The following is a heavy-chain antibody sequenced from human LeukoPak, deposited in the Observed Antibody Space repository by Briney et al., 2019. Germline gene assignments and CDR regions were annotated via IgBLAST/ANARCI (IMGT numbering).Heavy chain of an antibody. CDR1: GFTFSSYG. V-gene: IGHV3-33*06. J-gene: IGHJ6*03. Sequence: GGSLRLSCAASGFTFSSYGMHWVRQAPGKGLEWVAVIWYGGSNKYYADSVKGRFTTSRDNSKNTLYLQMNSLRAEDTAVYYCAKDLYSSSHYYYYYYMDVWGKGTTVTVSS. CDR2: IWYGGSNK. CDR3: AKDLYSSSHYYYYYYMDV. D-gene: IGHD6-6*01.